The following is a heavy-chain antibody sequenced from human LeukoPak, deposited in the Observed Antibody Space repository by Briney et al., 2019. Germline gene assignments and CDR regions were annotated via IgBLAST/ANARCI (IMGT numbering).Heavy chain of an antibody. CDR2: ISAYNGNT. Sequence: ASVKVSCKASGYTFTSYGISWVRQAPGQGLEWMGWISAYNGNTNYAQKLQGRVTMTTDTSTSTAYMELRSLRSDDTAVYYCARDEGYCSSTSCYPEYFQHWGQGTLVTVSS. V-gene: IGHV1-18*01. J-gene: IGHJ1*01. CDR3: ARDEGYCSSTSCYPEYFQH. D-gene: IGHD2-2*01. CDR1: GYTFTSYG.